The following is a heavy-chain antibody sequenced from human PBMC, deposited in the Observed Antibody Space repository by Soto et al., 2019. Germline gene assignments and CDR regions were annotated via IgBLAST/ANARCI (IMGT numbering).Heavy chain of an antibody. Sequence: QVQLVQSGAEVKKAGASVRVSCKASGYTFTDNNILWLRRAPGQGSEWMGRINPKSGDTNYAQKFPGRVTMTTDTSIDTAYMELTSLTSDDTAIYYGARKPFGHYISWWVDPWGQGTLVTVSS. J-gene: IGHJ5*02. CDR2: INPKSGDT. CDR3: ARKPFGHYISWWVDP. CDR1: GYTFTDNN. D-gene: IGHD4-17*01. V-gene: IGHV1-2*02.